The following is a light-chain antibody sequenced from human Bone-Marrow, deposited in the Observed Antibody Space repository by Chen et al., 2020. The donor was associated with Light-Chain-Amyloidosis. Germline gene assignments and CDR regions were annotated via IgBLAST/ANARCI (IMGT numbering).Light chain of an antibody. CDR3: AAWDDSLSVWV. CDR1: SSNIGSNY. J-gene: IGLJ3*02. Sequence: QSVLTQPPSASGTPGQRVTSSCSGSSSNIGSNYVYWYQQLPGTAPKLLIYGNNQRPSGVPDRFSGSKSGTSASLAISGLRSEDEADYYCAAWDDSLSVWVFGGGTKLTVL. CDR2: GNN. V-gene: IGLV1-47*01.